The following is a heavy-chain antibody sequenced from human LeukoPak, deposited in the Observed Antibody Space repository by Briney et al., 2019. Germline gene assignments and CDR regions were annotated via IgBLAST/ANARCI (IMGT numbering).Heavy chain of an antibody. CDR1: GFTFSSYS. Sequence: GGSLRLSCAASGFTFSSYSMNWVRQAPGKGLEWVSYISSSSSTIYYADSVKGRLTISRDNAKNSLYLQMNSLRAEDTAVYHCAKGRYSSGWNYFDYWGQGTLVTVSS. CDR3: AKGRYSSGWNYFDY. J-gene: IGHJ4*02. CDR2: ISSSSSTI. V-gene: IGHV3-48*01. D-gene: IGHD6-19*01.